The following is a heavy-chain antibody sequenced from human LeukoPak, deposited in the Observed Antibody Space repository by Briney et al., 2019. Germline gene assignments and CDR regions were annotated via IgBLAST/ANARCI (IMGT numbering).Heavy chain of an antibody. D-gene: IGHD7-27*01. CDR2: IWYDGSNK. J-gene: IGHJ4*02. V-gene: IGHV3-33*01. Sequence: GSLRLSCAASGFTFSTYGMHWVRQAPGKGLEWVAIIWYDGSNKYYADSVKGRFTISRDNSKNTLYLQMNSLRAEDTAIYYCARDHNWGNEVDYWGQGTLVTVSS. CDR1: GFTFSTYG. CDR3: ARDHNWGNEVDY.